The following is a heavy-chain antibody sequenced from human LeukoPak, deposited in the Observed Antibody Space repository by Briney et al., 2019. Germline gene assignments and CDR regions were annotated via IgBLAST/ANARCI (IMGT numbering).Heavy chain of an antibody. D-gene: IGHD3-10*01. CDR1: GFTFSSYS. Sequence: GGSLRLSCAASGFTFSSYSMNWVRQAPGKGLEWVSSISSSSSYIYYADSVKGRFTISRDNAKNSLYLQMNSLRAEDTAVYYCARVSMVRGVIGTSDYWGQGTLVTVSS. CDR2: ISSSSSYI. J-gene: IGHJ4*02. CDR3: ARVSMVRGVIGTSDY. V-gene: IGHV3-21*01.